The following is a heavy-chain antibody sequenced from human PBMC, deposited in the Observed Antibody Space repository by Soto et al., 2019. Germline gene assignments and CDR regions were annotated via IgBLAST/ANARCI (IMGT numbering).Heavy chain of an antibody. CDR1: GLTFSSYG. Sequence: GGSLRLSCAASGLTFSSYGMHWVRQAPGKGLEWVAVIWYDGSNKYYADSVKGRFTISRDNSKNTLYLQMNSLRAEDTAVYYCARGLTVTLHDAFDIWGQGTMVTVSS. D-gene: IGHD4-17*01. V-gene: IGHV3-33*01. J-gene: IGHJ3*02. CDR2: IWYDGSNK. CDR3: ARGLTVTLHDAFDI.